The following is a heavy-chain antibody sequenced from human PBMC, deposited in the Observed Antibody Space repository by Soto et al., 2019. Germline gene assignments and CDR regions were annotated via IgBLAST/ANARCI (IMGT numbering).Heavy chain of an antibody. V-gene: IGHV3-23*01. D-gene: IGHD4-17*01. Sequence: GGSLRLSCAASGFTFSSYATSWVRRAPGKGLEWVSAISGNGGGTYYADSVKGRFTISRDNSKNRLYLQMNSLRAEDTAVYYCAKEDYVDPSDAFDIWGRGTMVTVSS. CDR1: GFTFSSYA. CDR2: ISGNGGGT. CDR3: AKEDYVDPSDAFDI. J-gene: IGHJ3*02.